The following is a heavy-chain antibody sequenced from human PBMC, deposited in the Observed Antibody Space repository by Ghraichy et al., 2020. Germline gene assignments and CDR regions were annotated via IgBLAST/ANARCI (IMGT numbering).Heavy chain of an antibody. V-gene: IGHV1-3*01. CDR1: GYKFTDYA. D-gene: IGHD4-17*01. CDR2: INPANGNT. Sequence: ASVKVSCRSSGYKFTDYAIHWVRQAPGQSPEWVGWINPANGNTIYSQRFQGRVTLTRDTSANTAYMELSSLRSEDTAVYYCARKGLLGRIDTVSPPVYHFYMDVWGRGTTVTVSS. J-gene: IGHJ6*03. CDR3: ARKGLLGRIDTVSPPVYHFYMDV.